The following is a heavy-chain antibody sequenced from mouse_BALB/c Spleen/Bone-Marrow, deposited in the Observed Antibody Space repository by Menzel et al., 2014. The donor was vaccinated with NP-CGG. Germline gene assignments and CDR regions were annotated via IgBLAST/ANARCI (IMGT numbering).Heavy chain of an antibody. CDR1: GFSLTGYG. CDR2: IWGDGST. CDR3: AREPHYYAMDY. J-gene: IGHJ4*01. V-gene: IGHV2-6-7*01. Sequence: QVQLKQSGPGLVAPSQSLSIPCTVSGFSLTGYGVNWVRQPPGKGQEWLGMIWGDGSTDYNSALKSRLSISKDNSKSQVFLKMNSLQTDDTARYYCAREPHYYAMDYWGQGTSVTVSS.